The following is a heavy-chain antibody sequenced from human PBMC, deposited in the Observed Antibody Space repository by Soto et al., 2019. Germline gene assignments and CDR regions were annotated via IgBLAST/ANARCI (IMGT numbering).Heavy chain of an antibody. CDR1: GGPFSSYA. CDR3: ALSYGSYHYGAY. V-gene: IGHV1-69*01. J-gene: IGHJ4*02. D-gene: IGHD4-17*01. CDR2: IIPLFDTP. Sequence: QVQPVQSGAEVKKPGSSVKVSCKASGGPFSSYAITWVRQAPGQGLEWMGGIIPLFDTPNYAQRFQGRVTITADESTSTSYMELSGLISDDTAVYYCALSYGSYHYGAYWGQGTLVTVSS.